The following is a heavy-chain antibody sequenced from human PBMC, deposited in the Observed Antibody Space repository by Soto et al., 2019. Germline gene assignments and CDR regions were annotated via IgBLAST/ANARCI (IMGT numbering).Heavy chain of an antibody. CDR2: INEDGSEK. CDR1: GFTFRRYW. J-gene: IGHJ6*02. CDR3: ARDNRGQSYYYGMDV. D-gene: IGHD3-16*01. Sequence: GGSLRLSCAVSGFTFRRYWMSWVRQAPGKGLEWVANINEDGSEKYYVDSVKGRFTISRDNAKNTLYLQMNILRAEDTALYYCARDNRGQSYYYGMDVWGQGTTVTVSS. V-gene: IGHV3-7*01.